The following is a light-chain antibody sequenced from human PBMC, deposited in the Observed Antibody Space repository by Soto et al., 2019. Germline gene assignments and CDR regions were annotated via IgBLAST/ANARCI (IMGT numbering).Light chain of an antibody. CDR1: QSVSSY. Sequence: EIVLTQSPATLSLSPGERATLSCRASQSVSSYLAWYQQKPGQAPRLLIYDASNRATGIPARFSGSGSGTDFTLTISSLEPEDFAVYCCQQRSNWPPNFGPGTKVDIK. V-gene: IGKV3-11*01. CDR3: QQRSNWPPN. CDR2: DAS. J-gene: IGKJ3*01.